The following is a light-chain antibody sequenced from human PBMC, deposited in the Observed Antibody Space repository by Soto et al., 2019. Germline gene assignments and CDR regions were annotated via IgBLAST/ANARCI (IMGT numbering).Light chain of an antibody. CDR2: KAS. V-gene: IGKV1-5*03. CDR3: QQYVGSPGT. Sequence: DIQMTQSPSTLSGSVGDRVTITCRASQTISSWLAWYQQKPGKAPKLLIYKASTLKSGVPSRFSGSGSGTDFTLTISRLEPEDFGVYYCQQYVGSPGTFGLGTKLEIK. CDR1: QTISSW. J-gene: IGKJ2*01.